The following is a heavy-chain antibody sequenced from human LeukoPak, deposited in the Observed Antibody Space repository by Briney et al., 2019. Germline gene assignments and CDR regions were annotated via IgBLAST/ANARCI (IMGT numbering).Heavy chain of an antibody. CDR1: GFTFSTYA. CDR2: ISGNGGTT. J-gene: IGHJ4*02. D-gene: IGHD6-19*01. CDR3: AKRVPYSSVWYYLDY. Sequence: PGGSLRLSCAASGFTFSTYAMRWVRQAPGKGLEWVSVISGNGGTTYYADSVKGRFTISRDNSKNTLYLQMSTLRAEDAAVYYCAKRVPYSSVWYYLDYWGQGTLVTVSS. V-gene: IGHV3-23*01.